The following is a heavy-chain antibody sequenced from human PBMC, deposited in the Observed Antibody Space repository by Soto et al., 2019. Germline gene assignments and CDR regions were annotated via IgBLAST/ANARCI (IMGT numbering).Heavy chain of an antibody. D-gene: IGHD6-19*01. CDR3: ARDRSGWYEGNYYGMDV. CDR2: IWYDGSNK. Sequence: PGGSLRLSCAASGFTFSSYGMHWVRQAPGKGLEWVAVIWYDGSNKYYADSVKGRFTISRDNSKNTLYLQMNSLRAEDTAVYYCARDRSGWYEGNYYGMDVWGQGTTVTVSS. J-gene: IGHJ6*02. CDR1: GFTFSSYG. V-gene: IGHV3-33*01.